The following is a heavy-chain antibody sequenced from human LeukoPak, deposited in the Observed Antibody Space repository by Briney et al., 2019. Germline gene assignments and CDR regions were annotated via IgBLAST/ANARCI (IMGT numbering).Heavy chain of an antibody. D-gene: IGHD6-13*01. V-gene: IGHV4-59*08. Sequence: SETLSLTCTVSGGSTSSYYWSWIRQPPGKGLEWIGYIYYSGSTNYNPSLKSRVTISVDTSKNQFSLKLSSVTAADTAVYYCARRGGGSWYYYYGMDVWGQGTTVTVSS. J-gene: IGHJ6*02. CDR3: ARRGGGSWYYYYGMDV. CDR2: IYYSGST. CDR1: GGSTSSYY.